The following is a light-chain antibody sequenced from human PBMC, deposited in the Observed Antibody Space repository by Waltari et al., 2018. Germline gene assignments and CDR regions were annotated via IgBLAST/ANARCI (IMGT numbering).Light chain of an antibody. CDR3: QAWDTTFWV. V-gene: IGLV3-1*01. CDR1: KLGHKY. J-gene: IGLJ3*02. CDR2: QDD. Sequence: YELTQPPSVSVSPGQTATIPCSGDKLGHKYTCWYQQRPGQSPVLIIYQDDKRPSGIPERFSGSSSGNTATLTISGTQAVDEADYYWQAWDTTFWVFGGGTKLTVL.